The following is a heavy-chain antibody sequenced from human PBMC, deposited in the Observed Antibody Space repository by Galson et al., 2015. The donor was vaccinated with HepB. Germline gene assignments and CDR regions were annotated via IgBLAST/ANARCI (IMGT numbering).Heavy chain of an antibody. CDR1: GYTFTDYH. V-gene: IGHV1-2*06. Sequence: SVKVSCKASGYTFTDYHIHWLRQAPGQGLEWMGRINPNSGGTNHAQKFQGRVTTTRDTSISTVYMELSRLRSDDTAVYYCARESGSSDYYFEYWGQGTLVTVSS. CDR2: INPNSGGT. J-gene: IGHJ4*02. CDR3: ARESGSSDYYFEY. D-gene: IGHD1-26*01.